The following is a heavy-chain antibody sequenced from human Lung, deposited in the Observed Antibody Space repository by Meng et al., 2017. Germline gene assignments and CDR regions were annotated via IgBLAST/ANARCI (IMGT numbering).Heavy chain of an antibody. CDR2: IDQDGSEK. Sequence: GGSLKLSCAASGFSSSSYLMSWVRQAPGKGLEWVSNIDQDGSEKYYVDSVKGRFTISRDNAKNSLYLQMNSLRAEDTAVYYCARDEALWFGELLDRDNWFDPWGQGTLVTVSS. V-gene: IGHV3-7*01. CDR1: GFSSSSYL. J-gene: IGHJ5*02. CDR3: ARDEALWFGELLDRDNWFDP. D-gene: IGHD3-10*01.